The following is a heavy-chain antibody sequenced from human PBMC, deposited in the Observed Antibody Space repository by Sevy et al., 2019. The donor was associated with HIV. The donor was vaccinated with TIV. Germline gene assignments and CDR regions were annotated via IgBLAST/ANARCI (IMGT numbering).Heavy chain of an antibody. Sequence: ASLKVSCKASGYSFTDYYMHWVRQAPGQGLEWMGWMNPNSGDTKYAQKFQGWVTMTRDTSITTAYMELSRLTSDETAVYFCARGTATAETGPTGFDPWGQGTLVTVSS. V-gene: IGHV1-2*04. D-gene: IGHD1-1*01. J-gene: IGHJ5*02. CDR1: GYSFTDYY. CDR3: ARGTATAETGPTGFDP. CDR2: MNPNSGDT.